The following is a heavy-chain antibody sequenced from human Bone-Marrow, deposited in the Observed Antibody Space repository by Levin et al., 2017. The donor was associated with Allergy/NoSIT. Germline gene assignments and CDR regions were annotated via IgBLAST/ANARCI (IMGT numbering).Heavy chain of an antibody. V-gene: IGHV3-23*01. CDR2: MSGSGPGSTT. J-gene: IGHJ4*02. CDR3: AKDPGRWFRGIFDQ. Sequence: QAGGSLRLSCVISGLTFSDFAMSWVRQAPGKGLEWVSSMSGSGPGSTTFYADSVEGRFTISRDNSKNTLYLQMTNLRAEDTAVYYCAKDPGRWFRGIFDQWGQGSLVTVSS. D-gene: IGHD4-23*01. CDR1: GLTFSDFA.